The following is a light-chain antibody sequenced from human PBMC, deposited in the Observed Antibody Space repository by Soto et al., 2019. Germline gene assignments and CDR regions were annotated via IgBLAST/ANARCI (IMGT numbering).Light chain of an antibody. CDR3: SSYAGNNTYV. CDR1: SSDIGDYNY. CDR2: EVT. J-gene: IGLJ1*01. V-gene: IGLV2-8*01. Sequence: QSVLTQPPPASGSPGQSVTFSCTGTSSDIGDYNYVSWYQQHPGKAPKLMIYEVTKRPSGVPDRFSGSKSGNTASLTVSGLQADDEADYYCSSYAGNNTYVFGTGTTVTVL.